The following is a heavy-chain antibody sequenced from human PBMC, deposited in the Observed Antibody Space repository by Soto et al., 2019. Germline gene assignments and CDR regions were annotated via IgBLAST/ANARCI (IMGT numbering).Heavy chain of an antibody. D-gene: IGHD3-10*01. J-gene: IGHJ4*02. Sequence: EVQLLESGAGLVQPGGSLRLSCAASGFTFSSYAMSWLRPAPGKGLEWVSAISGSGGSTDYADPAKGRFTISRDNSKNTLYLQMNSLRAEDTAVYYCAFGDDYFDSWGQGTLVTVAS. CDR3: AFGDDYFDS. V-gene: IGHV3-23*01. CDR1: GFTFSSYA. CDR2: ISGSGGST.